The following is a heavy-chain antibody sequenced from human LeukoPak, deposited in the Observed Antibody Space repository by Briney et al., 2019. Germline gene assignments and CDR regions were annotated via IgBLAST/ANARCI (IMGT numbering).Heavy chain of an antibody. J-gene: IGHJ6*02. CDR1: GFTFTSSA. D-gene: IGHD2-2*01. Sequence: GAPVKVSCKASGFTFTSSAVQWVRQARGQRLEWTGWIVVGSGNTNYAQKFQERVTITRDMSTSTAYMELSSLRSEDTAVYYCAAGFGVVVPAAPSGYYYGMDVWGQGTTVTVSS. V-gene: IGHV1-58*01. CDR2: IVVGSGNT. CDR3: AAGFGVVVPAAPSGYYYGMDV.